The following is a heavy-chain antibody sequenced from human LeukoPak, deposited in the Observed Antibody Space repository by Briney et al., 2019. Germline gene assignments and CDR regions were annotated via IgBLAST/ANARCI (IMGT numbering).Heavy chain of an antibody. CDR3: AREFYYESSAYGFEY. CDR1: GYTFSSYS. D-gene: IGHD3-22*01. CDR2: IHPSSSST. V-gene: IGHV1-46*01. J-gene: IGHJ4*02. Sequence: ASVKLSCKASGYTFSSYSMHWMRQAPGQGLEWMGIIHPSSSSTSYATKFQARVTMTRTTSTDTVYKRLSSLRSKDKTVYYCAREFYYESSAYGFEYWGQGTLVTVSS.